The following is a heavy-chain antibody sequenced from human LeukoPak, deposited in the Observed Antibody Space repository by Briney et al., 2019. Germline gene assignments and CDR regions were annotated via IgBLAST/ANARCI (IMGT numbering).Heavy chain of an antibody. V-gene: IGHV4-4*07. CDR1: GGSISSYY. J-gene: IGHJ6*03. Sequence: SETLSLTCTVSGGSISSYYWSWIRQPAGKGLEWIGRIYSSGTTNYNPSPKSRVTMSLETSKNQFSLKLTSVTAADTAVYYCARASYYYYYMDVWGKGTTVTVSS. CDR2: IYSSGTT. CDR3: ARASYYYYYMDV.